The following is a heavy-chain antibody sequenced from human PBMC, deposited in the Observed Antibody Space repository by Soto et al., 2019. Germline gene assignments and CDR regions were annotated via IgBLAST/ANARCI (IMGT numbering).Heavy chain of an antibody. CDR2: VYWDDDK. J-gene: IGHJ4*02. CDR3: AYSFDQVLWALFY. V-gene: IGHV2-5*02. D-gene: IGHD2-2*01. CDR1: GFSLNTGGVG. Sequence: QITLKESGPTLVKPTQPLTLTCTFSGFSLNTGGVGVGWIRQPPGKALEWLALVYWDDDKRYSPSLQSRLTITKDTSKNQVVLTVTNMDPVDTATYYCAYSFDQVLWALFYWGQGTLVTVSS.